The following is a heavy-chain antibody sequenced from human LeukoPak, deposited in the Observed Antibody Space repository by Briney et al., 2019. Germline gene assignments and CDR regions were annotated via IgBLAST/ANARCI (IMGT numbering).Heavy chain of an antibody. CDR1: GGSISSSSYY. Sequence: SETLSLTCTVSGGSISSSSYYWDWIRQPPGKGLEWVGNIYYSGSTYYNPSLKSRVTISVDTSKNQFSLKLSSVTAADTAVYYCARRRGYSYGRIYYYYYYMDVWGKGTTVTISS. J-gene: IGHJ6*03. CDR2: IYYSGST. V-gene: IGHV4-39*07. CDR3: ARRRGYSYGRIYYYYYYMDV. D-gene: IGHD5-18*01.